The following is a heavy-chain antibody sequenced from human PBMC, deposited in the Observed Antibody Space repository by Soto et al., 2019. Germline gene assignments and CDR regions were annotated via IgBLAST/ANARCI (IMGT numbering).Heavy chain of an antibody. D-gene: IGHD1-7*01. J-gene: IGHJ6*02. V-gene: IGHV3-11*01. CDR3: ASPVAAWATKTTYYYCMDV. Sequence: GGSLRLSCAASGFTFSDYYMSWIRQAPGKGLEWVSYISSSGSTIYYADSVKGRFTISRDNAKNSLYLQMNSLRAEDTAVYYCASPVAAWATKTTYYYCMDVWDQGTTFTVSS. CDR1: GFTFSDYY. CDR2: ISSSGSTI.